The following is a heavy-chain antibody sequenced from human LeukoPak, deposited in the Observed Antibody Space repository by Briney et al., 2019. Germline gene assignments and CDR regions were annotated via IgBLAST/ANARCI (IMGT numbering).Heavy chain of an antibody. CDR1: GDSVSSNSAA. Sequence: SQTLSLTCAISGDSVSSNSAAWNWIRQSPSRGLEWLGSTYYSSKWYNDYAVSVKSRITINPDTSNNQFSLQLNSVTPEVTAVYYCARDRTYDFWSGYDYWGQGTLVTVSS. D-gene: IGHD3-3*01. J-gene: IGHJ4*02. V-gene: IGHV6-1*01. CDR2: TYYSSKWYN. CDR3: ARDRTYDFWSGYDY.